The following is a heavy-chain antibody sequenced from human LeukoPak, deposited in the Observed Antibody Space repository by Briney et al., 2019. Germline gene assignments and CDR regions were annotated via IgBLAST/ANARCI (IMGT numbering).Heavy chain of an antibody. V-gene: IGHV4-34*01. D-gene: IGHD3-3*01. CDR3: ARFSRFTGYNWFDP. Sequence: SETLSLTCTVSGGSISSYYWSWIRQPPGKGLEWIGEINHSGSTNYNPSPKSRVTISVDTSKNQFSLKLSSVTAADTAVYYCARFSRFTGYNWFDPWGQGTLVTVSS. CDR1: GGSISSYY. J-gene: IGHJ5*02. CDR2: INHSGST.